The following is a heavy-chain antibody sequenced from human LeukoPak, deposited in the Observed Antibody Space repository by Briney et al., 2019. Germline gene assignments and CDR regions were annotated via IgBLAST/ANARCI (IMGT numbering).Heavy chain of an antibody. CDR1: GYTFTGYY. CDR3: ARAVLLWFGEQGYAFDI. Sequence: ASVKVSCKASGYTFTGYYMHWVRQAPGQGLEWMGWINPNSGGTNYAQKFQGRVTMTRDTSISTAYMELSRLRSDDTAVYYCARAVLLWFGEQGYAFDIWGQGTMVTVSS. CDR2: INPNSGGT. J-gene: IGHJ3*02. D-gene: IGHD3-10*01. V-gene: IGHV1-2*02.